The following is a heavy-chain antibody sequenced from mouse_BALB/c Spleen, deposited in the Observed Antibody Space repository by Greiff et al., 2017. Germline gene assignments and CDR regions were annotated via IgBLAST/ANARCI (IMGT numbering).Heavy chain of an antibody. V-gene: IGHV1-80*01. J-gene: IGHJ4*01. CDR2: IYPGDGDT. CDR1: GYAFSSYW. Sequence: VQRVESGAELVRPGSSVKISCKASGYAFSSYWMNWVKQRPGQGLEWIGQIYPGDGDTNYNGKFKGKATLTADKSSSTAYMQLSSLTSEDSAVYFCARGGGLYAMDYWGQGTSVTVSS. CDR3: ARGGGLYAMDY.